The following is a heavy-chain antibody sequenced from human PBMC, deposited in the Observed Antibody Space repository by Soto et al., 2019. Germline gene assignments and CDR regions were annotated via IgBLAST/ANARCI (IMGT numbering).Heavy chain of an antibody. D-gene: IGHD3-22*01. CDR1: GFTFSSYS. J-gene: IGHJ4*02. V-gene: IGHV3-21*01. CDR3: ARDHDDSSGYRFTESIDY. Sequence: EVQLVESGGGLVKPGGSLRLSCAASGFTFSSYSMNWVRQAPGKGLEWVSSISSSSSYIYYADSVKGRFTISRDNAKNSLYMQMNSLRAEDTAVYYCARDHDDSSGYRFTESIDYWGQGTLVTVSS. CDR2: ISSSSSYI.